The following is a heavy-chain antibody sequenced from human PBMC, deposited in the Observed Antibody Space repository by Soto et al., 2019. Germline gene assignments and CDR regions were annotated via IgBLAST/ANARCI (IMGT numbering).Heavy chain of an antibody. CDR2: IYYSGST. J-gene: IGHJ6*02. CDR3: ARLRITIFGVVETTLYYGMDV. V-gene: IGHV4-39*02. D-gene: IGHD3-3*01. Sequence: QLQLQESGPGLVKPSETLSLTCTVSGGSISSSSYYWGWIRQPPGKGLEWIGSIYYSGSTYYNPSRKRRVTISVDTSKNHFTLKLSSVAAADTAVYYCARLRITIFGVVETTLYYGMDVWGQGTTVTVSS. CDR1: GGSISSSSYY.